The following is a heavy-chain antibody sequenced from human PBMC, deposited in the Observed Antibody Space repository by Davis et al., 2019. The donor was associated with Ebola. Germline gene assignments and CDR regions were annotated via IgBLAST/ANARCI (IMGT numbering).Heavy chain of an antibody. CDR2: ISSSSNFI. V-gene: IGHV3-21*01. Sequence: PGGSLRLSCAASGFTFSSYSMNWVRQAPGKGLEWVSSISSSSNFIYYADSLKGRFTISRDNAKNSLSLQMNSLRAEDTAVYYCARDGGDYSYFDYWGQGILVTVSS. J-gene: IGHJ4*02. CDR1: GFTFSSYS. D-gene: IGHD4-11*01. CDR3: ARDGGDYSYFDY.